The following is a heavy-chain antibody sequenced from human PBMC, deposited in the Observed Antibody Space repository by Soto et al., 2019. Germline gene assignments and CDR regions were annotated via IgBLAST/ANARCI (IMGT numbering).Heavy chain of an antibody. CDR2: IWYDGSNK. V-gene: IGHV3-33*08. D-gene: IGHD2-2*01. Sequence: GGSLRLSCAASGFTFSSYGMHWVRQAPGKGLEWVAVIWYDGSNKYYADSVKGRFTISRDNSKNTLYLQMNSLRAEDTAVYYCARDPYCSSTSCYHDAFDIWGQGTMVTVSS. CDR3: ARDPYCSSTSCYHDAFDI. CDR1: GFTFSSYG. J-gene: IGHJ3*02.